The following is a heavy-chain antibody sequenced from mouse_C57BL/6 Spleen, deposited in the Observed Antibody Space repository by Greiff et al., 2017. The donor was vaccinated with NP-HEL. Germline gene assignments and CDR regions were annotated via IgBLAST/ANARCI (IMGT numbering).Heavy chain of an antibody. CDR1: GYTFTSYW. D-gene: IGHD3-2*02. J-gene: IGHJ2*01. CDR3: ARWGSSGYLDY. V-gene: IGHV1-64*01. CDR2: IHPNSGST. Sequence: VQLQQPGAELVKPGASVKLSCKASGYTFTSYWMHWVKQRPGQGLEWIGMIHPNSGSTNYNEKFKSKATLTVDKSSSTAYMQLSSLTSEDSAVYYCARWGSSGYLDYWGQGTTLTVSS.